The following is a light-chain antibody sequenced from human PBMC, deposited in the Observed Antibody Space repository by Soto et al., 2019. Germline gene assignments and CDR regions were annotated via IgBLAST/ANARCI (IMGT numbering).Light chain of an antibody. V-gene: IGKV3-11*01. CDR3: QQRGNWPPTWT. CDR1: QSIGYY. Sequence: EIVLTQSPATLSLSPGERATLSCRASQSIGYYLAWYQEKPGQAPRLLIYDAPIRATGIPARFSGSWSGTDFTLTINGLEPEDSAVYYCQQRGNWPPTWTFGQGTKVEIK. J-gene: IGKJ1*01. CDR2: DAP.